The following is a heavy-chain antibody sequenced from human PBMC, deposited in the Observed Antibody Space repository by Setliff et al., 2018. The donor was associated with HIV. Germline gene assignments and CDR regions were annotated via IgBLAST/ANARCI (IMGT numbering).Heavy chain of an antibody. J-gene: IGHJ4*02. D-gene: IGHD2-21*02. Sequence: SETLSLTCTFSGVTSGDYYWTWIRQPPGKGLEWIGYIYKSGTTNYSPSLKSRVTISAGPSKNQFSLKLTSVTAADTAVYYCGRLSETAMASFDSWGQGILVTVSS. CDR1: GVTSGDYY. V-gene: IGHV4-59*08. CDR3: GRLSETAMASFDS. CDR2: IYKSGTT.